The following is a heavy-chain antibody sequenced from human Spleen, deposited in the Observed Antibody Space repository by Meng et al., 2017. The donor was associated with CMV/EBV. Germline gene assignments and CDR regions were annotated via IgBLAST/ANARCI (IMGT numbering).Heavy chain of an antibody. CDR1: GCRFPTDV. CDR2: IKVYAGDT. CDR3: ARDRGGNYYFDS. V-gene: IGHV1-18*01. J-gene: IGHJ4*02. Sequence: SGCRFPTDVIPWVRHAPGAGVEWMGWIKVYAGDTKYVQQFQGRVTLTTATSTSPAYMELRSLRSDDTAVYYCARDRGGNYYFDSWGQGTLVTVSS. D-gene: IGHD4-23*01.